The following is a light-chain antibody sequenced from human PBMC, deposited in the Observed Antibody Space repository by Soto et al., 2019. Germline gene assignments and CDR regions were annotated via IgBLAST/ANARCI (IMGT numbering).Light chain of an antibody. CDR2: EVS. J-gene: IGLJ2*01. CDR1: SSDVGSYNY. V-gene: IGLV2-14*01. Sequence: QSALTQPASVSGSPGQSITISCTGTSSDVGSYNYDSWYQQHPGKAPKLIIYEVSYRPSGVSSRFSGSKSGNTASLTISGLQAEDEADYYCGSYTSDSTVFGGGTKLTVL. CDR3: GSYTSDSTV.